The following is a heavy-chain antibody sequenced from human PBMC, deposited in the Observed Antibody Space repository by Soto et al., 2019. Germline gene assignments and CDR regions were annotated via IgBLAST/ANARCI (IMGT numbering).Heavy chain of an antibody. V-gene: IGHV1-69*01. J-gene: IGHJ2*01. Sequence: QVQLVQSGAEVKKPGSSVKVSCKASGGTFRNHGISWLRQAPGQGLEWIGGFTPKFGTANYAPKFQGRVSITADESTTTASVALTNLRPEDTAVYFCARGVVSGFEFWYFDLWGLGTLISVS. CDR3: ARGVVSGFEFWYFDL. CDR2: FTPKFGTA. CDR1: GGTFRNHG. D-gene: IGHD5-12*01.